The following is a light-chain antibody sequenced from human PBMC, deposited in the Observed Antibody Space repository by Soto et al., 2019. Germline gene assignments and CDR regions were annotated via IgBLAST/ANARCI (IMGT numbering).Light chain of an antibody. CDR1: QSVSSN. CDR3: QQYNNWPGP. J-gene: IGKJ1*01. CDR2: GAS. Sequence: EIVMTQSPATLSVSPGERATLSCRASQSVSSNLAWYQQKPGQAPRLLIYGASTRATGIPARFSGSGSGTEFTLTISSLQSEDFAVYYCQQYNNWPGPFGQGTKVEIK. V-gene: IGKV3-15*01.